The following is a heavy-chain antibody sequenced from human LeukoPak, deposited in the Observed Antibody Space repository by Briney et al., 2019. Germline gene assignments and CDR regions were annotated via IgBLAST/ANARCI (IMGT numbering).Heavy chain of an antibody. CDR1: GFTVSSNY. V-gene: IGHV3-53*01. J-gene: IGHJ4*02. CDR3: ATAGGATMDY. Sequence: GGSLRLSFAASGFTVSSNYMSWVRQAPGKGLEWVSVIYSGGSTYYADSVKGRFTISRDNSKNTLYLQMNSLRAEDTAVYYCATAGGATMDYWGQGTLVTVSS. D-gene: IGHD1-26*01. CDR2: IYSGGST.